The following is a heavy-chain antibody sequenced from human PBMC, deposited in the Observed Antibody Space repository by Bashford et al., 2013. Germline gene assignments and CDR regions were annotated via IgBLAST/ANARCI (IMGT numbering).Heavy chain of an antibody. V-gene: IGHV4-4*02. D-gene: IGHD1-26*01. CDR3: ARVSGSYGDVWFDP. CDR1: GGSISSSDW. J-gene: IGHJ5*02. Sequence: SETLSLTCAVSGGSISSSDWWSWVRQPPGKGLEWIAEIHHSGSTNYNPSLKSRVTISVDRSKNQFSLKLSSVTAADTAVYYCARVSGSYGDVWFDPWGQGTLVTVSS. CDR2: IHHSGST.